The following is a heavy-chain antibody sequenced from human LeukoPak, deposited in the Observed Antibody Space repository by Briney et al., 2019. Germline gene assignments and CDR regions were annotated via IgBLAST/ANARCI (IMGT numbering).Heavy chain of an antibody. V-gene: IGHV1-8*01. Sequence: ASVKVSCKASGYTFTSYDINWVRQATGQGLEWMGWMNPNSGNTGYAQKFQGRVTMTRNTSISTAYMELSSLRSEDTAVYYCARGGYYYGSGSPIYYYHYMDVWGKGTTVTVSS. CDR1: GYTFTSYD. CDR2: MNPNSGNT. D-gene: IGHD3-10*01. J-gene: IGHJ6*03. CDR3: ARGGYYYGSGSPIYYYHYMDV.